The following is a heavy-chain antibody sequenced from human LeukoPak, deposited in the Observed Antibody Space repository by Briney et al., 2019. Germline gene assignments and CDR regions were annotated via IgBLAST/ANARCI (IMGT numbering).Heavy chain of an antibody. CDR3: ARDNSDTIKGECSGSCYWWFDP. CDR1: GYTFTNYY. J-gene: IGHJ5*02. CDR2: TNPTSGST. V-gene: IGHV1-46*01. D-gene: IGHD2-15*01. Sequence: ASVKVSCKASGYTFTNYYIHWVRQAPGHGLEWMGLTNPTSGSTAYTQKFQGRVTLTRDTSTSTDYMELSSLTSEDTAVYYCARDNSDTIKGECSGSCYWWFDPWGQGTLVTVSS.